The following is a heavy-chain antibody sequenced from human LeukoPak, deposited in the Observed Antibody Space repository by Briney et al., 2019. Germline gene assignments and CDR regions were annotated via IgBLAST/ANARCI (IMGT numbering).Heavy chain of an antibody. CDR3: ARDATPTYYDFWSGYYTEYFQH. CDR2: ISGSGGST. J-gene: IGHJ1*01. Sequence: GGTLGLSCAASGFTFSSYGMSWVRQAPGKGLEWVSAISGSGGSTYYADSVKGRFTISRDNSKNTLYLQMNSLRAEDTAVYYCARDATPTYYDFWSGYYTEYFQHWGQGTLVTVSS. D-gene: IGHD3-3*01. V-gene: IGHV3-23*01. CDR1: GFTFSSYG.